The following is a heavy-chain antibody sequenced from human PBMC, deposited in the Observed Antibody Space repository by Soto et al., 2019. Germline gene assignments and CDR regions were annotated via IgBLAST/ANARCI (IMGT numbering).Heavy chain of an antibody. Sequence: GESLKISCKGSGYSFTSYWISWVRQMPGKGLEWMGRIDPSDSYTNYSPSFQGHVTVSADKSISTAYLQWSSLKASDTAMYYCASYPASYYYYGMDVWGQGTTVTVSS. V-gene: IGHV5-10-1*01. CDR2: IDPSDSYT. CDR3: ASYPASYYYYGMDV. CDR1: GYSFTSYW. J-gene: IGHJ6*02.